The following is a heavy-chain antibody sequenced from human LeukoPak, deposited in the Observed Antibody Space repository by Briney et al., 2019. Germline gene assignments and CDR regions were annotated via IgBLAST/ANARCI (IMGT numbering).Heavy chain of an antibody. J-gene: IGHJ4*02. V-gene: IGHV3-23*01. Sequence: GRCLRLSCAASGFTFRSYAMSWARQAPGQGLEWISAISGSVGSTYYADSTKGPFTISRDNSKSTLYLQMNSLRAEDTAVYYCANLGLPDYWGQGTLVTVSS. CDR1: GFTFRSYA. CDR2: ISGSVGST. CDR3: ANLGLPDY.